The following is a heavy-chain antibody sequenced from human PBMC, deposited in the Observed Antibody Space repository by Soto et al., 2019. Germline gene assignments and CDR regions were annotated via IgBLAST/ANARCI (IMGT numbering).Heavy chain of an antibody. D-gene: IGHD3-22*01. CDR2: ISGSGGST. V-gene: IGHV3-23*01. J-gene: IGHJ4*02. CDR3: AKAGGLVIVGGIDY. CDR1: GFTFSSYA. Sequence: GGSLRLSCAASGFTFSSYAMSWVRQAPGKGLEWVSAISGSGGSTYYADSVKGRFTISRDNSKNTLYLQMNSLRAEDTAVYYCAKAGGLVIVGGIDYWGQGTLVTASS.